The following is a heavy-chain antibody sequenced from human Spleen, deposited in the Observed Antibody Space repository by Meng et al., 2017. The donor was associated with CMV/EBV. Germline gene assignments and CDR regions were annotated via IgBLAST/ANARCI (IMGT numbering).Heavy chain of an antibody. CDR1: GGSFSGYY. D-gene: IGHD2/OR15-2a*01. CDR3: ARAFRGMDV. Sequence: GSLRLSCAVYGGSFSGYYWSWIRQPPGKGLEWIGEINHSGSTNYNPSLKSRVTISVDTSKNHLSLKLTSVTAADTAVYYCARAFRGMDVWGQGTTVTVSS. J-gene: IGHJ6*02. V-gene: IGHV4-34*01. CDR2: INHSGST.